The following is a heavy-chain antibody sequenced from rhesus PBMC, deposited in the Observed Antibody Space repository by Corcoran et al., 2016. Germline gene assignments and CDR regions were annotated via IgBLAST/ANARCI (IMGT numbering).Heavy chain of an antibody. J-gene: IGHJ4*01. CDR2: INSGGVRT. Sequence: EVQLVESGGGLAKPGGSLRLSCAASGFTFSSYWMNWVRQAPGKGLEWVSAINSGGVRTYYADSVKGRFTISRDNSKNTLSLQMNSLRAEDTAVYYCAKEYCSSTYCSQVGDYWGQGVLVTVSS. CDR1: GFTFSSYW. D-gene: IGHD2-15*01. CDR3: AKEYCSSTYCSQVGDY. V-gene: IGHV3S25*01.